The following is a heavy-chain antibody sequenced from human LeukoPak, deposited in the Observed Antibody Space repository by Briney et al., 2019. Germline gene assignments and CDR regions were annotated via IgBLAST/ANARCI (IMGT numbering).Heavy chain of an antibody. CDR3: ARGYSGYDPPAGDY. V-gene: IGHV3-21*01. J-gene: IGHJ4*02. D-gene: IGHD5-12*01. CDR1: GFTFSSYS. CDR2: ISSSSSYI. Sequence: PGGSLRLSCAASGFTFSSYSMNWVRQAPGKGLEWVSSISSSSSYIYYADSVKGRFTISRDNAKNSLYLQMNSLRAEDTAVYYCARGYSGYDPPAGDYWGQGTLVTVSS.